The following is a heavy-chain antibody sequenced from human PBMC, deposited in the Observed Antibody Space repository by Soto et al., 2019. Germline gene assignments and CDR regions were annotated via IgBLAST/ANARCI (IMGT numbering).Heavy chain of an antibody. Sequence: QVHLVQSGAEVKKPGASVKVSCKGSGYIFTTYGITWVRQAPGQGLEWMGWISAHNGNTNYAQKLQGRVTVTRDTSTSTAYMELRNVRSDDTAVYYCARGRYGDYWGQGALVNVSS. CDR1: GYIFTTYG. CDR2: ISAHNGNT. D-gene: IGHD1-1*01. V-gene: IGHV1-18*01. J-gene: IGHJ4*02. CDR3: ARGRYGDY.